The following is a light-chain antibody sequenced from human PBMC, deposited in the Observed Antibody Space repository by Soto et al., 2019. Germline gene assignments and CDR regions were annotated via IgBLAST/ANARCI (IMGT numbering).Light chain of an antibody. Sequence: DIQMTQSPSTLSASVGDRVTITCRASQSITGWLAWFQQKPGKAPKLLISKASNLESGVPSRFSGSGSVTAFTLTISGLQPDDFATYYCQQYNPYSPWTFGQGTKVEIK. J-gene: IGKJ1*01. CDR1: QSITGW. CDR3: QQYNPYSPWT. CDR2: KAS. V-gene: IGKV1-5*03.